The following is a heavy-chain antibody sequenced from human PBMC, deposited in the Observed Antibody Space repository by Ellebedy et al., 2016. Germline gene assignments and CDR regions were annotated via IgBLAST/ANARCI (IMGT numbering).Heavy chain of an antibody. J-gene: IGHJ5*02. V-gene: IGHV3-30*18. Sequence: GESLKISCTASGFNFDVYSMHWVRQAPAKGLEWVALISFDGKTKYSADSVRGRFTISRDNSKKTLYLEMHSLRGADTAIYYCSKGPRFEDWFEPWGQGTLVTVS. CDR2: ISFDGKTK. CDR1: GFNFDVYS. CDR3: SKGPRFEDWFEP.